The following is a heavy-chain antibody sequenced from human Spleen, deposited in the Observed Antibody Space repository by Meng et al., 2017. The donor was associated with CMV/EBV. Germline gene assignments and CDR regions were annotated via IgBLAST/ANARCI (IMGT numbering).Heavy chain of an antibody. D-gene: IGHD5-18*01. Sequence: GESLKISCAASGFTFSSYAMSWVRQAPGKGLEWVANIKEDGGEKYYVDSVKGRFTISRDNAKSSLYLQMNSLRAEDTAVYYCARAGYSYGYVLHFDYWGQGTLVTVSS. CDR1: GFTFSSYA. V-gene: IGHV3-7*01. CDR3: ARAGYSYGYVLHFDY. CDR2: IKEDGGEK. J-gene: IGHJ4*02.